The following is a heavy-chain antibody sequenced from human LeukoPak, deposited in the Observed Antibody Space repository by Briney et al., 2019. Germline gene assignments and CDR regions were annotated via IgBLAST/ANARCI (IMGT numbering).Heavy chain of an antibody. V-gene: IGHV1-18*01. J-gene: IGHJ1*01. D-gene: IGHD3-16*02. CDR2: ITADNGNA. Sequence: ASVKVSCKASGYTFTNYGVSWVRQAPGQGLEWMGWITADNGNAHYAQNFQGRGTMSTDTSTSTVYMGLRSLRSDDTDVYYCARGAGYDYVWKSYRYDLWGQGPLVPVSS. CDR3: ARGAGYDYVWKSYRYDL. CDR1: GYTFTNYG.